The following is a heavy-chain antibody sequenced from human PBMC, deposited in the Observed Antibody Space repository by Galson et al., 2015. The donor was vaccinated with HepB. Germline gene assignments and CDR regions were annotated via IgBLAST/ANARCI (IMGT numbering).Heavy chain of an antibody. J-gene: IGHJ2*01. V-gene: IGHV3-11*01. Sequence: SLRLSCAASGFTFSDYHMSWIRQAPGKGLEWVSYISSSGSNIYYADSVKGRFTISRDNAKNSLYLQMNSLRAEDTAVYYCARTQYSSGWFYWYFDLWGRGTLVTVSS. CDR2: ISSSGSNI. D-gene: IGHD6-19*01. CDR3: ARTQYSSGWFYWYFDL. CDR1: GFTFSDYH.